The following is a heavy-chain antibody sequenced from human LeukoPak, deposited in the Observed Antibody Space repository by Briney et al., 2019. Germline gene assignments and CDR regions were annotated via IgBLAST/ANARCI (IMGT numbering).Heavy chain of an antibody. J-gene: IGHJ4*02. CDR1: GGSINNYY. CDR3: ARQAWLLDY. Sequence: SSETLSLTCTVSGGSINNYYWTWIRQPPGRGLEWIGHIYYSGSTYYNPSLKSRVTISVDTSKNQFTPKLSSVTAADTAVYYCARQAWLLDYWGQGTLVTVAS. V-gene: IGHV4-59*08. CDR2: IYYSGST. D-gene: IGHD5-12*01.